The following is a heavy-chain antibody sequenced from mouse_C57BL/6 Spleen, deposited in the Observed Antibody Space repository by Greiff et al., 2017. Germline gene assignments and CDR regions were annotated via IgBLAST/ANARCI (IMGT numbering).Heavy chain of an antibody. CDR3: ARGVWGSSYAMDY. CDR1: GYTFTDYY. Sequence: VKLVESGAELVRPGASVKLSCKASGYTFTDYYINWVKQRPGQGLEWIARIYPGSGNTYYNEKFKGKATLTAEKSSSTAYMQLSSLTSEDSAVYFCARGVWGSSYAMDYWGQGTSVTVSS. D-gene: IGHD1-1*01. J-gene: IGHJ4*01. CDR2: IYPGSGNT. V-gene: IGHV1-76*01.